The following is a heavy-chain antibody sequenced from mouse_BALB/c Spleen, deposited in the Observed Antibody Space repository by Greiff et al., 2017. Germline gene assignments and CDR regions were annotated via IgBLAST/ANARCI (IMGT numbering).Heavy chain of an antibody. Sequence: VQLKQSGPELVKPGASVKIPCKASGYTFTDYNMDWVKQSHGKSLEWIGDINPNNGGTIYNQKFKGKATLTVDKSSSTAYMELRSLTSEDTAVYYCARRDLLRLLAYWGQGTLVTVSA. CDR2: INPNNGGT. V-gene: IGHV1-18*01. J-gene: IGHJ3*01. CDR3: ARRDLLRLLAY. D-gene: IGHD1-2*01. CDR1: GYTFTDYN.